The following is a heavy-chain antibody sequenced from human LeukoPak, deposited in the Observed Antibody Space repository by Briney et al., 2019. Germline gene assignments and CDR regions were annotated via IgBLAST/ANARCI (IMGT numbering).Heavy chain of an antibody. CDR1: GFTFSSYA. V-gene: IGHV3-48*01. D-gene: IGHD4-11*01. CDR3: ARDDTVTSHFDY. Sequence: GGSLRLSCAASGFTFSSYAMSWARQAPGKGLEWVSYISSSSSNIFYADSVKGRFTISRDNAKNSLYLQMNSLRAEDTAVYYCARDDTVTSHFDYWGQGTLVTVSS. CDR2: ISSSSSNI. J-gene: IGHJ4*02.